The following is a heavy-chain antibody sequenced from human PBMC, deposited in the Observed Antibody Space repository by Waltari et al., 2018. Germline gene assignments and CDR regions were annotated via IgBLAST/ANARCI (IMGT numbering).Heavy chain of an antibody. D-gene: IGHD3-10*01. V-gene: IGHV3-23*01. CDR3: AKADFGDPYWFFDL. CDR1: GFMFSIYP. Sequence: EGQLLESGGGLVQTGGSLRLSCEASGFMFSIYPMAWVRQAPGKGLELVSTITADGRSRNYADSVKGRFTISRDKSKNILDLQMNTLRAEDTAVYFCAKADFGDPYWFFDLWGRGTLLTVSS. CDR2: ITADGRSR. J-gene: IGHJ2*01.